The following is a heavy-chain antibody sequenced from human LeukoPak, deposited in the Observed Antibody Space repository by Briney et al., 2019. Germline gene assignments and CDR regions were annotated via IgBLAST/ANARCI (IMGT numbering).Heavy chain of an antibody. D-gene: IGHD3-22*01. CDR1: GFTFGVYT. Sequence: PGGSLRLSCAASGFTFGVYTMHWVRQAPATGLEWVAFISYDGSDKFYADSVKGRFTISRDNSKNTLYLQMNSLRAEDTAVYYCAKDMYYDTSGPPPHYYYMDVWAKGPRSPSP. CDR2: ISYDGSDK. J-gene: IGHJ6*03. V-gene: IGHV3-30-3*01. CDR3: AKDMYYDTSGPPPHYYYMDV.